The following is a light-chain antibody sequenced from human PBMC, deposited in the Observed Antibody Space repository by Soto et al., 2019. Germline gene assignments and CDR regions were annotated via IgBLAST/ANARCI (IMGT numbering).Light chain of an antibody. Sequence: DIQMTQSPSSLAASVGDRVTISCRASQGISNYLAWYQQKPGKAPKLLIYATSTLQSGVSSRFTGSGSGTDFTPPINKPQPENCANLLLQKLKLAPFTFGPGTKVDI. V-gene: IGKV1-27*01. CDR1: QGISNY. CDR2: ATS. J-gene: IGKJ3*01. CDR3: QKLKLAPFT.